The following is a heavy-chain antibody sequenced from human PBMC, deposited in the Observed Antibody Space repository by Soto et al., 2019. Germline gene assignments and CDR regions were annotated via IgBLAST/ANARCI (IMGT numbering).Heavy chain of an antibody. CDR1: GFTFSNAW. D-gene: IGHD4-17*01. CDR3: TTEIALIYYGDYDEPGYFDY. CDR2: IKSKTDGGTI. V-gene: IGHV3-15*01. Sequence: EVQVVESGGGLVKPGGSLRLSCAASGFTFSNAWMRWVRQAPGKGLEWVGRIKSKTDGGTIDYAAPVKGRFTISRDDSKNTLYLQMNSLNTEDTAVYYCTTEIALIYYGDYDEPGYFDYWGQGTLVTVSS. J-gene: IGHJ4*02.